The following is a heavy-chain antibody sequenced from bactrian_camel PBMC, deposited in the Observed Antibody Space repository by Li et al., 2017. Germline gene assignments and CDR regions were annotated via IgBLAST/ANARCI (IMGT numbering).Heavy chain of an antibody. D-gene: IGHD3*01. CDR1: GLIVDDFD. CDR3: AADYILPVIYECVSGSPKIG. V-gene: IGHV3S55*01. CDR2: TNSDGKT. Sequence: HVQLVESGGGSVQAGGSLTLSCTISGLIVDDFDMAWYRQPLGNACELASTTNSDGKTWHAASVKGRFTISRDAAKNTVYLQMNDLKPEDTGAYYCAADYILPVIYECVSGSPKIGWGHGTQVTVS. J-gene: IGHJ4*01.